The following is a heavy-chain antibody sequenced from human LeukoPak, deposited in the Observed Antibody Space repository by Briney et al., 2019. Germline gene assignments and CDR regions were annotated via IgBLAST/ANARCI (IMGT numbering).Heavy chain of an antibody. D-gene: IGHD6-13*01. J-gene: IGHJ6*02. CDR2: FDPEDGET. CDR1: GYTLTELS. V-gene: IGHV1-24*01. Sequence: ASVKVSCKVSGYTLTELSMHWVRQAPGKGLEWMGGFDPEDGETIYAQKFQGRVTMTEDTSTDTAYMELSSLRSEDTAVYYCATDMSSSLDYYYYYGMDVWGQGTTVTASS. CDR3: ATDMSSSLDYYYYYGMDV.